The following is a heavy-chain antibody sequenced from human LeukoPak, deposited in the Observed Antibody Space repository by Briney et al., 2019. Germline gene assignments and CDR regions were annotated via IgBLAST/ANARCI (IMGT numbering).Heavy chain of an antibody. J-gene: IGHJ6*02. CDR3: ARSTTVTTYYYYGMDV. V-gene: IGHV1-8*01. D-gene: IGHD4-11*01. CDR1: GYTFTSYD. CDR2: KNPNSGNT. Sequence: GASVKVSCKASGYTFTSYDINWVRLATGQGLEWMGRKNPNSGNTGYAQKFQGRVTMTRNTSISTAYMELSSLRSEDTAVYYCARSTTVTTYYYYGMDVWGQGTTVTVSS.